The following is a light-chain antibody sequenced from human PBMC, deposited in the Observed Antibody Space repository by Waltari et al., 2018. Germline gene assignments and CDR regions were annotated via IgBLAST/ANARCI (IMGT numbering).Light chain of an antibody. CDR3: CSYAGRGTYV. CDR1: TRDVGSYDL. V-gene: IGLV2-23*02. CDR2: EVF. Sequence: QSALTQPASVSGPPGQSITISCSGTTRDVGSYDLVSWYQQQPGEAPKLLICEVFKRPPDTSSRFSGAKSGSTASLTISGLQPEDEADYYCCSYAGRGTYVFGSGTKVTVL. J-gene: IGLJ1*01.